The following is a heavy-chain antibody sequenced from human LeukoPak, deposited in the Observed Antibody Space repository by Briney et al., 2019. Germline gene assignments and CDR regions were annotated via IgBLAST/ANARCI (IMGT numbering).Heavy chain of an antibody. CDR2: INPNSGGT. D-gene: IGHD3-22*01. CDR1: GYTFTGYY. J-gene: IGHJ3*02. V-gene: IGHV1-2*02. Sequence: ASVTVSCKASGYTFTGYYMHWVRQAPGQGLEWMGWINPNSGGTNYAQKFQGRVTMTRDTSISTAYMELSRLRSDDTAVYYCARDAGDSSGYYYAFDIWGQGTMVTVSS. CDR3: ARDAGDSSGYYYAFDI.